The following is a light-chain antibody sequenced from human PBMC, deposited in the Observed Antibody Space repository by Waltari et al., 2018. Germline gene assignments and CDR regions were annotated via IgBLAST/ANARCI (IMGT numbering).Light chain of an antibody. J-gene: IGKJ3*01. CDR3: QQYDKEIT. V-gene: IGKV1-33*01. CDR2: DAS. Sequence: DIQMTQSPSSLSASVGDRATITCQASQDISNYLNWYQQKPGKAPKLLIYDASNLETGVPSRFSGSGSGTDFTFTISSLQPEDIATYYCQQYDKEITFGPGTKVDIK. CDR1: QDISNY.